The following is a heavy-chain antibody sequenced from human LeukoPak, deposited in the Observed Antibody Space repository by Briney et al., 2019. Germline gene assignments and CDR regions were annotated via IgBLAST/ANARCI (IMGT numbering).Heavy chain of an antibody. CDR1: GFTFSDYY. D-gene: IGHD3-22*01. J-gene: IGHJ3*02. CDR3: ARELLGYYDDPIRLLQGAFDI. CDR2: ISSSGSTI. V-gene: IGHV3-11*04. Sequence: GGSLRLSCAASGFTFSDYYMSWIRQAPGKGLEWVSYISSSGSTIYYAGSVKGRFTISRDNAKNSLYLQMNSLRAEDTAVYYCARELLGYYDDPIRLLQGAFDIWGQGTMVTVSS.